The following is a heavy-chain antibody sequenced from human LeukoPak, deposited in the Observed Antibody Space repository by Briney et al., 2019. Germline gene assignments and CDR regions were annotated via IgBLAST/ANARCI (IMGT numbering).Heavy chain of an antibody. V-gene: IGHV3-48*02. Sequence: GGSLRLSCAASGFTFSTYTMNWVRQAPGKGLEWVSYISSGGSTIYYADSVKGRFTISRDNAKNSLFLQMNSLREEDTAVYYCAREPPGNYDDSGYYYAHLDYWGRGTLVTVSS. CDR2: ISSGGSTI. J-gene: IGHJ4*02. CDR1: GFTFSTYT. D-gene: IGHD3-22*01. CDR3: AREPPGNYDDSGYYYAHLDY.